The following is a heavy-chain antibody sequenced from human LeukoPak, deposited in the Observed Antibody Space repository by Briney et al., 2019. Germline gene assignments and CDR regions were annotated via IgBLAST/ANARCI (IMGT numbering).Heavy chain of an antibody. V-gene: IGHV4-59*01. CDR3: ARAENTYYDSGGYPGGAFDI. Sequence: SETLSLTCTVSGGSISGYYWSWIRQPPGKGLEWIGYIYYDGSTNYNPSLKSRVTISVDTSKKQFSLKLSSVTAADTAIHYCARAENTYYDSGGYPGGAFDIWGQGTMVTVSS. CDR1: GGSISGYY. CDR2: IYYDGST. D-gene: IGHD3-22*01. J-gene: IGHJ3*02.